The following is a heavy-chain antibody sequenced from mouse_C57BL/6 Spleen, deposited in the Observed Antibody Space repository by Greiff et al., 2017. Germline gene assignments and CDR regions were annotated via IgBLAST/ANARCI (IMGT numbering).Heavy chain of an antibody. Sequence: VQLQQSGPELVKPGASVKISCKASGYAFSSSWMNWVKQRPGKGLEWIGRIYPGDGDTNYNGKFKGKATLTADKSSSTAYMQLSSLTSEDSAVYFCARQVSLYYFDYWGQGTTLTVSS. D-gene: IGHD6-2*01. CDR3: ARQVSLYYFDY. CDR2: IYPGDGDT. V-gene: IGHV1-82*01. CDR1: GYAFSSSW. J-gene: IGHJ2*01.